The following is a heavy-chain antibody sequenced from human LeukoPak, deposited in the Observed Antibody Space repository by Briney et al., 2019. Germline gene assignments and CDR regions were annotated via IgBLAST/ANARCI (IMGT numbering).Heavy chain of an antibody. CDR1: GFTFSSYA. V-gene: IGHV3-23*01. CDR2: ISGSGGST. Sequence: GGSLRLSCAASGFTFSSYAMSWVRQAPGKGLEWVSAISGSGGSTYYADSVKGRFTISRDNSKNTLYLQMNSLRAEDTAVYYCAKAVRYYDILTGYLFDYWGQGTLVTVSP. D-gene: IGHD3-9*01. CDR3: AKAVRYYDILTGYLFDY. J-gene: IGHJ4*02.